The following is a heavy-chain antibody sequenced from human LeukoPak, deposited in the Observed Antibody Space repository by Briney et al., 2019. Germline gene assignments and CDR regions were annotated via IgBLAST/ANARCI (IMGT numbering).Heavy chain of an antibody. CDR3: ARCAKRRFLEWLSRYYYGMDV. D-gene: IGHD3-3*01. CDR2: ISYDGSNK. J-gene: IGHJ6*02. Sequence: GGSLRLSCATSGFTFSNAWMNWVRQAPGKGLEWVAVISYDGSNKYYADSVKGRFTISRDNSKNTLYLQMNSLRAEDTAMYYCARCAKRRFLEWLSRYYYGMDVWGQGTTVTVSS. CDR1: GFTFSNAW. V-gene: IGHV3-33*05.